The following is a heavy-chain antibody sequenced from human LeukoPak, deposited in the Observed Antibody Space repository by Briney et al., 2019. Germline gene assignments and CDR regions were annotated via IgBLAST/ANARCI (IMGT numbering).Heavy chain of an antibody. CDR3: ARDRDDSSGYFDY. J-gene: IGHJ4*02. Sequence: GGSLRLSCAASGFTFSGYWMHWVRQAPGKGLVWVSRINSDGSSTSYADYVKGRFTISRDNAKNSLYLQMNSLRAEDTAVYYCARDRDDSSGYFDYWGQGTLVTVSS. D-gene: IGHD3-22*01. CDR2: INSDGSST. V-gene: IGHV3-74*01. CDR1: GFTFSGYW.